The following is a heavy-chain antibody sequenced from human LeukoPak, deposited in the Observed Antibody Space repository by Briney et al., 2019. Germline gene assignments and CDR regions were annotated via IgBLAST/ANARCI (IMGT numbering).Heavy chain of an antibody. CDR3: ARVAFQGCSSTSCYGPNWFDP. D-gene: IGHD2-2*01. CDR1: GGSISSGGYY. J-gene: IGHJ5*02. Sequence: SQTLSLTCTVSGGSISSGGYYWSWIRQPPGKGLEWIGYIYFSGTINYNPSLKSRVTISVDTSTNQFSLKLSSVSPADTAVYYCARVAFQGCSSTSCYGPNWFDPWGQGTLVTVSS. V-gene: IGHV4-61*08. CDR2: IYFSGTI.